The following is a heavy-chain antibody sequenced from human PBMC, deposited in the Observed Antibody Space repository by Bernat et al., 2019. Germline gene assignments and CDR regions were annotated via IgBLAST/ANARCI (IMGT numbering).Heavy chain of an antibody. CDR1: GFTFSGSA. J-gene: IGHJ6*02. Sequence: EVQLVESGGGLVQPGGSLKLSCAASGFTFSGSAMHWVRQASGKGLEWVGRIRSKANSSATAYAASVTGRFTISRDDSKNTAYLQMNSLKTEDTAVYYCTRRQSQGGNSVRVDYYGMDVWGQGTTVTVSS. V-gene: IGHV3-73*01. D-gene: IGHD4-23*01. CDR3: TRRQSQGGNSVRVDYYGMDV. CDR2: IRSKANSSAT.